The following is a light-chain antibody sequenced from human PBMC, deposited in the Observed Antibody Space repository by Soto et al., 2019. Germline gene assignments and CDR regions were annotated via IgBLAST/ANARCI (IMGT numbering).Light chain of an antibody. V-gene: IGKV3-20*01. CDR2: GAS. CDR3: QNYGTSGVT. J-gene: IGKJ4*01. CDR1: QSVSGSY. Sequence: EMVLRQSPGTLSLSPGEGATLSCRASQSVSGSYLAWYQHKRGQAPRLVIYGASKRAAGIPDRFSGTGSDTDFTLTISRLEPDDFAVYYCQNYGTSGVTFGGGTRVEIK.